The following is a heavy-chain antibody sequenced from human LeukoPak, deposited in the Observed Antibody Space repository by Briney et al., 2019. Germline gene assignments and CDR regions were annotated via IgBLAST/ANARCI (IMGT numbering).Heavy chain of an antibody. J-gene: IGHJ4*02. CDR3: ARAQSDSSGYYYVGDY. D-gene: IGHD3-22*01. V-gene: IGHV3-21*01. CDR1: GFTFSTYT. CDR2: ISSVSSYI. Sequence: GGSLRLSCAASGFTFSTYTMNWVRQAPGKGLEWVSSISSVSSYIYYADSVKGRLTISRDNAKSSLYLQMNSLRAEDTAVYYCARAQSDSSGYYYVGDYWGQGTLVTVSS.